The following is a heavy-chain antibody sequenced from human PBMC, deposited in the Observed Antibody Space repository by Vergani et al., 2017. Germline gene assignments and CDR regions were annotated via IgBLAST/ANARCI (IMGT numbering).Heavy chain of an antibody. CDR1: GFTFSSYA. CDR2: ISYDGSNK. Sequence: QVQLVESGGGVVQPGRSLRLSCAASGFTFSSYAMHWVRQAPGKGLEWVAVISYDGSNKYYADSVKGRFTISRDNSKNTLYLQMNSLRAEDTAVYYCAKDNLFVSGWYSYFDYWGQGTLVTVSS. CDR3: AKDNLFVSGWYSYFDY. D-gene: IGHD6-19*01. V-gene: IGHV3-30*04. J-gene: IGHJ4*02.